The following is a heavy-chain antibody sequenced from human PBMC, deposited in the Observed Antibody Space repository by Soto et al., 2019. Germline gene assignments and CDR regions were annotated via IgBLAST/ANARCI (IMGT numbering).Heavy chain of an antibody. CDR1: GFTFSSYG. J-gene: IGHJ4*02. CDR2: ISYDGSNK. CDR3: AKESIEAVAGTYHDY. Sequence: QVQLVESGGGVVQPGRSLRLSCAASGFTFSSYGMHWVRQAPGKGLEWVAVISYDGSNKYYADSVKGRFTISRDNSKNTLYLQMNSLRAEDTAVYYCAKESIEAVAGTYHDYWGQGTLVTVSS. D-gene: IGHD6-19*01. V-gene: IGHV3-30*18.